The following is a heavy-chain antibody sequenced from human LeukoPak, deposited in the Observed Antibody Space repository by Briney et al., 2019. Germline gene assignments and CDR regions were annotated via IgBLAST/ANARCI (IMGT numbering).Heavy chain of an antibody. Sequence: GGSLRLSCAASGFTFSSYAMSWVRQAPGKGLEWVSAISGSGGSTYYADSVKGRFTISRDNSKNTLYLQMNSLRAEDTAVYYCAKGFYCSGGSCSVDYWGQGTLVTVSS. V-gene: IGHV3-23*01. CDR3: AKGFYCSGGSCSVDY. J-gene: IGHJ4*02. CDR1: GFTFSSYA. CDR2: ISGSGGST. D-gene: IGHD2-15*01.